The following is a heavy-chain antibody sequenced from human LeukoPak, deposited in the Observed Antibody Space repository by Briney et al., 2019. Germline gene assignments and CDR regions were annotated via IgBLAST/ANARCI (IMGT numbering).Heavy chain of an antibody. CDR2: ISGSGGST. Sequence: PGGSLRFSCAASGFTFSSYAMSWVRQAPGKGLEWVSAISGSGGSTYYADSVKGRFTISRDNSKNTLYLQMNSLRAEDTAVYYCAKGGKSITMVRGVIEDWGQGTLVTVSS. CDR3: AKGGKSITMVRGVIED. CDR1: GFTFSSYA. J-gene: IGHJ4*02. D-gene: IGHD3-10*01. V-gene: IGHV3-23*01.